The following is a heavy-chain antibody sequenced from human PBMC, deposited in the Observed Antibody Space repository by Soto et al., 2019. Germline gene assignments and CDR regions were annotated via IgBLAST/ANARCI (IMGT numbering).Heavy chain of an antibody. CDR2: IYWDDDK. CDR1: GFSLSTSGVG. V-gene: IGHV2-5*02. Sequence: QITLKESGPTLVKPTQTLTLTCTFSGFSLSTSGVGVGWLRQPPGKPLEWLALIYWDDDKRYSPSLKSRLTITKDTSKNQVVLTMTNMDPVDTATYYCAHTCESAIGEDGMDVWGQGTTVTVSS. CDR3: AHTCESAIGEDGMDV. D-gene: IGHD3-10*01. J-gene: IGHJ6*02.